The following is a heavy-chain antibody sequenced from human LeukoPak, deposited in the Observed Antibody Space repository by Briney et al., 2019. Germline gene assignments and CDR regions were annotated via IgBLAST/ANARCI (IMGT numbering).Heavy chain of an antibody. J-gene: IGHJ3*02. V-gene: IGHV3-23*01. D-gene: IGHD3-10*01. CDR2: ISGSGGST. CDR1: GFTFSSYV. CDR3: AKGPSGSYYGFDM. Sequence: PGGSLRLSCAASGFTFSSYVMSWVRQAPGKGREWVSAISGSGGSTYFPDSVKGRFTISRDNSKNTLHLQMNSLRAEDTALYYCAKGPSGSYYGFDMWGQGTMVTVSS.